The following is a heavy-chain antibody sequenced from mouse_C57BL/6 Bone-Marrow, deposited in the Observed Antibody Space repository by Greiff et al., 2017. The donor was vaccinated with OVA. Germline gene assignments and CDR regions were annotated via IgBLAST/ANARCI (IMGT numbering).Heavy chain of an antibody. J-gene: IGHJ2*01. Sequence: VQLKESGGGLVKPGGSLKLSCAASGFTFSDYGMHWVRQAPEKGLEWVAYISSGSSTIYYADTVKGRFTITRDNAKNTLFLQMTSLRSEDTAMYYCARTDYYYGSIFDYWGQGTTLTVSS. V-gene: IGHV5-17*01. CDR1: GFTFSDYG. CDR3: ARTDYYYGSIFDY. D-gene: IGHD1-1*01. CDR2: ISSGSSTI.